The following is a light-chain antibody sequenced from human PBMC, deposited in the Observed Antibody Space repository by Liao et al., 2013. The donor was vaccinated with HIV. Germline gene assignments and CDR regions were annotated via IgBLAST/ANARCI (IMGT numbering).Light chain of an antibody. J-gene: IGLJ1*01. CDR2: KDT. CDR3: QSADISGPYV. Sequence: SYELTQPPSVSVSPGQTARITCSGDALPKQYAYWYQQKPGQAPVLVIYKDTERPSGIPERFSGSSSGTTVTLTISGVQAEDEADYYCQSADISGPYVFGTGTKVTVL. CDR1: ALPKQY. V-gene: IGLV3-25*03.